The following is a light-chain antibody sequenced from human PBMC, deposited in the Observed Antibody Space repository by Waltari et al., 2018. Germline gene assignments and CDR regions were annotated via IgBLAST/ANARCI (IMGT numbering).Light chain of an antibody. CDR2: DVT. V-gene: IGLV2-14*03. J-gene: IGLJ1*01. Sequence: QPPLTQPASVSGSVGQSITISCTGTSDDIGTYTFFSWYQQYPGKAPKLIIYDVTDRPSGISHRFSGSKSGNTASLIISGLQDEDEADYHCSSYTSSGTRVFGTGTTVTVL. CDR3: SSYTSSGTRV. CDR1: SDDIGTYTF.